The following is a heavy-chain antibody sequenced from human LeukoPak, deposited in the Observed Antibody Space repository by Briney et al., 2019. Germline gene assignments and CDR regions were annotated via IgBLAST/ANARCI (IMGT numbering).Heavy chain of an antibody. V-gene: IGHV1-2*04. CDR2: INPNSGGT. J-gene: IGHJ5*02. D-gene: IGHD2-15*01. Sequence: ASVKVSCKASGYIFTGYYMHWVRQAPGQGLEWMGWINPNSGGTNHAQKFQGWVTMTRDTSISTAYMELSRLRSDDTAVYYCARSPYCSGGSCYSWFDPWGQGTLVTVSS. CDR1: GYIFTGYY. CDR3: ARSPYCSGGSCYSWFDP.